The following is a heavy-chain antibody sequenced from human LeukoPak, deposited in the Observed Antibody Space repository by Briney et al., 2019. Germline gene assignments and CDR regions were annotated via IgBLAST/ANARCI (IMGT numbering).Heavy chain of an antibody. J-gene: IGHJ6*03. V-gene: IGHV3-30*02. CDR2: IHHDGSTN. D-gene: IGHD2-2*01. CDR3: AKGGQIVVGPTVTGNYMDV. Sequence: PGGSLRLSCAASGFTFRSYGIYWVRQAPGKGLEWAAFIHHDGSTNYNAESVKGRFTISRDNSKNTLYLQMNSLRGEDTAVYYCAKGGQIVVGPTVTGNYMDVWGKGTTVSVSS. CDR1: GFTFRSYG.